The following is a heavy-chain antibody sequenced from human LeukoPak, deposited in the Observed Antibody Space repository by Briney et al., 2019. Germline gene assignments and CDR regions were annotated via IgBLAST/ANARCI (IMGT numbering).Heavy chain of an antibody. J-gene: IGHJ4*02. D-gene: IGHD3-16*01. CDR1: SGSINSYY. CDR2: IYTTGKT. CDR3: ARHGYTASHYFLDF. V-gene: IGHV4-4*07. Sequence: PSETLSLTCTVSSGSINSYYWGWVRQPAGRGLEWIGRIYTTGKTDYNPSLKSRLTMSVDTSKRQFSLNLRSVTAADTAIYYCARHGYTASHYFLDFWSQGTLVTGSS.